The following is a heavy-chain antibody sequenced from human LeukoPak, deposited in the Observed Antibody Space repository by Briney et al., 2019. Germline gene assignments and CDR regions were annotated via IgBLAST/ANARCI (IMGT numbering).Heavy chain of an antibody. D-gene: IGHD6-13*01. CDR2: FDPEDGET. CDR1: GYTLTEFS. V-gene: IGHV1-24*01. CDR3: ATDHGQQLVQSGAFDI. Sequence: ASVKVSCKVSGYTLTEFSMHWVRQAPGKGLEWMGGFDPEDGETICAQKFQGRVTMTEDTSTDTAYMELSSLRSEDTAVYYCATDHGQQLVQSGAFDIWGQGTMVTVSS. J-gene: IGHJ3*02.